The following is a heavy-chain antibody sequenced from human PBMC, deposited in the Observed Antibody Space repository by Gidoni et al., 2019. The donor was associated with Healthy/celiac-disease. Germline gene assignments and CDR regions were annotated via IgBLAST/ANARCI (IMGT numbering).Heavy chain of an antibody. V-gene: IGHV4-61*02. J-gene: IGHJ4*02. Sequence: QVQLQESGPGLVKPSQTLSLTCTVSGGSISSGSYYWSWIRQPAGKGLEWIGRIYTSGSTNYNPSLKSRVTISVDTSKNQFSLKLSSVTAADTAVYYCAREYSSGWYHFDYWGQGTLVTVSS. CDR3: AREYSSGWYHFDY. CDR2: IYTSGST. D-gene: IGHD6-19*01. CDR1: GGSISSGSYY.